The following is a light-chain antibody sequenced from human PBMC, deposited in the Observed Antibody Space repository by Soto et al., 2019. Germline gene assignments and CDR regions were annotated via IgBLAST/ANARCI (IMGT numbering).Light chain of an antibody. Sequence: EIVMTQSPATLSVSPGETATLSCRASQSVGSAVAWYQLKPGQGPRLLIVGASIRATGVPGRFSGGGSGTEFTLTISSLQSEDCAVYYCQQYRNWPPLTFGGGTTVEIK. CDR1: QSVGSA. V-gene: IGKV3-15*01. CDR3: QQYRNWPPLT. J-gene: IGKJ4*01. CDR2: GAS.